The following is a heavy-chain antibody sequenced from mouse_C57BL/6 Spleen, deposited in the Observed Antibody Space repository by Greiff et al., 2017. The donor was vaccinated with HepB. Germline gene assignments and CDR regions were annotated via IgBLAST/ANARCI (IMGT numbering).Heavy chain of an antibody. CDR2: IDPSDSET. CDR1: GYTFTSYW. V-gene: IGHV1-52*01. CDR3: ARVTTVVASDY. Sequence: QVQLQQSGAELVRPGSSVKLSCKASGYTFTSYWMHWVKQRPIQGLEWIGNIDPSDSETHYNQKFKDKATLTVDKSSSTAYMQLSSLTSEDSAVYFCARVTTVVASDYWGQGTTLTVS. J-gene: IGHJ2*01. D-gene: IGHD1-1*01.